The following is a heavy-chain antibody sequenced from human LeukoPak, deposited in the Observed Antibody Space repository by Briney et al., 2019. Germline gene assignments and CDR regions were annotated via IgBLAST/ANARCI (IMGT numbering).Heavy chain of an antibody. V-gene: IGHV4-39*01. Sequence: SETLSLTCTVSGGSISSSTYYWGWIRQPPGKGLEWIGSIYYSGSTYYNPSLKSRVTISVDTSKNQFSLKLSSMTAADTAVYYCARYSTSSGWFDPWGQGTLVTVSS. CDR1: GGSISSSTYY. J-gene: IGHJ5*02. CDR3: ARYSTSSGWFDP. D-gene: IGHD6-6*01. CDR2: IYYSGST.